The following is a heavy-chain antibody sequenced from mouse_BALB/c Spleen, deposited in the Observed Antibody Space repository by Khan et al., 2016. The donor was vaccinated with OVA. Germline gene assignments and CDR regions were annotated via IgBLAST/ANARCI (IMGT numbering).Heavy chain of an antibody. V-gene: IGHV5-17*02. CDR1: GFTFTSYG. CDR2: ISSDSNTI. D-gene: IGHD1-1*01. J-gene: IGHJ2*01. Sequence: VELVESGGGLVQSGGSRKLSCAASGFTFTSYGMHWIRQAPEKGLEWVAYISSDSNTIYYADTVKGRFTISRDNPKNTLFLQMTSLRSGDTAMYFCATSYFYGYYFDYWGHGTTLTVSS. CDR3: ATSYFYGYYFDY.